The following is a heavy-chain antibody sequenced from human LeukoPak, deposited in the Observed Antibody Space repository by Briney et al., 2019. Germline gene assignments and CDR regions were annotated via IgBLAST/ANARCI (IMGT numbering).Heavy chain of an antibody. Sequence: GGSLRLSCAASRFTFRNYGMHWVRQAPGKGLEWVAVISYDGSNKYYADSVKGRFTFSRDNSKNTLYLQMNSLRAEDTAVYYCAKEYCSNSVCHSLDYWGQGTLVTVSS. CDR2: ISYDGSNK. D-gene: IGHD2-8*01. V-gene: IGHV3-30*18. CDR1: RFTFRNYG. J-gene: IGHJ4*02. CDR3: AKEYCSNSVCHSLDY.